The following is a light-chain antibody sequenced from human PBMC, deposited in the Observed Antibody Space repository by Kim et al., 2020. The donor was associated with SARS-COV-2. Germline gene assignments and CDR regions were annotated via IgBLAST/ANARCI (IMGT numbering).Light chain of an antibody. CDR1: QSVSNY. CDR2: DAS. CDR3: QQRTNWPPRIT. J-gene: IGKJ3*01. V-gene: IGKV3-11*01. Sequence: EIVLTQSPATLSLSPGERATLSCRASQSVSNYLTWYQQKPGQAPRLLIYDASNRATGISARFSGSGSGTDFTLTISSLEPEDFALYYCQQRTNWPPRITFGPGTKVDIK.